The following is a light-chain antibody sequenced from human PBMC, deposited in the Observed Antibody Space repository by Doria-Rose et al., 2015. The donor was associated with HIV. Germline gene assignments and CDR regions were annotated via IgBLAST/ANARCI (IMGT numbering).Light chain of an antibody. CDR2: GST. Sequence: QSVVTQPPSVSGAPGQRVAISCTGSSSNIGAGFDVNWYQQFPGTAPKLLIHGSTNRPSVVPDRCSGSKSGSSASLAISGLRAEDEADYYCQSYDSRLSVYVFGTGTKVTVL. V-gene: IGLV1-40*02. J-gene: IGLJ1*01. CDR1: SSNIGAGFD. CDR3: QSYDSRLSVYV.